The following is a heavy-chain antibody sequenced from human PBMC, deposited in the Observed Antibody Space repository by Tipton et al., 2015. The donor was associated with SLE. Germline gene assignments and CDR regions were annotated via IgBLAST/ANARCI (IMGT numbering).Heavy chain of an antibody. V-gene: IGHV3-21*01. J-gene: IGHJ4*02. CDR2: ISSSSSYI. CDR1: GFTFSSYS. D-gene: IGHD3-22*01. CDR3: ARGGLGDSSGYYHYPFDY. Sequence: GSLRLSCAASGFTFSSYSMNWVRQAPGKGLEWVSSISSSSSYIYYADSVKGRFTISRDNAKNSLYLQMNSLRAEDTAVYYCARGGLGDSSGYYHYPFDYWGQGTLVTVSS.